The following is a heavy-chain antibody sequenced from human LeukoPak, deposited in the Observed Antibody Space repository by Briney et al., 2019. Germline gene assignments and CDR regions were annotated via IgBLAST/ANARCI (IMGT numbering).Heavy chain of an antibody. D-gene: IGHD3-22*01. CDR3: AGGHSSGYYPIDY. Sequence: GGSLRLSCAASGFTFSRYSMNWVRQAPGKGLEWVSYISSSGSTIYYAESVKGRFTISRDNAKNSLYLQMNSLRAEDTAVYYCAGGHSSGYYPIDYWGQGTLVTVSS. V-gene: IGHV3-48*01. J-gene: IGHJ4*02. CDR1: GFTFSRYS. CDR2: ISSSGSTI.